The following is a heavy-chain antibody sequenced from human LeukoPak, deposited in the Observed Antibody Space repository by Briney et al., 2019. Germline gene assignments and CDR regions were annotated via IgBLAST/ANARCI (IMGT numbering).Heavy chain of an antibody. D-gene: IGHD3-10*01. CDR3: TTDLGITMIRGVIVY. J-gene: IGHJ4*02. CDR2: IKSKGDGETT. Sequence: GGPLRLSCAASGFGFTNAWMSWVRQAPGKGLEWVGRIKSKGDGETTDYAAPAKGRFTMSRDDAKATLYLQINSLITEDTAVYYCTTDLGITMIRGVIVYWGQGTLVTVSS. V-gene: IGHV3-15*01. CDR1: GFGFTNAW.